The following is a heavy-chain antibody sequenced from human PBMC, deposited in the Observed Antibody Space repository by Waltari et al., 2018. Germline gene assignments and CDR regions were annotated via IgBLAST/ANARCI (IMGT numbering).Heavy chain of an antibody. CDR2: ISSRSSTI. J-gene: IGHJ4*02. Sequence: EVQLLESGGGLVQPGGSLRLSCAASGFTFSSYSMNWVRQAPGKGLEWVSYISSRSSTIYYADSVKGRFTISRDNAKNSLYLQMNSLRAEDTAVYYCARGKNNPADYWGQGTLVTVSS. CDR1: GFTFSSYS. CDR3: ARGKNNPADY. V-gene: IGHV3-48*01.